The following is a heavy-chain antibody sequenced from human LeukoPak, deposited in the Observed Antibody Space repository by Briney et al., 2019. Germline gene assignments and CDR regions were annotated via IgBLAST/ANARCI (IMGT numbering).Heavy chain of an antibody. CDR3: AKDNRRHYTSGPNPDSLH. V-gene: IGHV3-9*01. CDR1: GFIFNNYA. CDR2: ISWNSGSI. D-gene: IGHD6-19*01. J-gene: IGHJ4*02. Sequence: GGSLRLSCAGSGFIFNNYAMHWVRQPPRKGLEWVSGISWNSGSIDYADSVKGRFTISRDNAKNSLYLQMNSLRVEDTAFYYCAKDNRRHYTSGPNPDSLHWGQGALVTVSS.